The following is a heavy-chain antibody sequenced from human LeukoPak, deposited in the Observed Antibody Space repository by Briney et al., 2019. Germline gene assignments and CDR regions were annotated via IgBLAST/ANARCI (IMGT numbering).Heavy chain of an antibody. Sequence: GGSLRLSCAASGFTFSSYAMHWVRQAPGKGLEWVAVISYDGSNKYYADSVKGRFTISRDNSKNTLYLQMNSLRAEDTAVYYCARDYDILTGYPDYWGQRTLVTVSS. J-gene: IGHJ4*02. CDR3: ARDYDILTGYPDY. D-gene: IGHD3-9*01. CDR1: GFTFSSYA. CDR2: ISYDGSNK. V-gene: IGHV3-30*04.